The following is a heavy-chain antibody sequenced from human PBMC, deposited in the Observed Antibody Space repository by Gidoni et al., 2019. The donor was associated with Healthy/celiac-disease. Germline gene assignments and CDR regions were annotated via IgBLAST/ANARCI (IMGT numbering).Heavy chain of an antibody. Sequence: EWMGIIYPGDSDTRYSPSFQGQVTISADKSISTAYLQWSSLKASDTAMYYCARREDTAMPYRGAFDIWGQGTMVTVSS. CDR3: ARREDTAMPYRGAFDI. D-gene: IGHD5-18*01. V-gene: IGHV5-51*01. J-gene: IGHJ3*02. CDR2: IYPGDSDT.